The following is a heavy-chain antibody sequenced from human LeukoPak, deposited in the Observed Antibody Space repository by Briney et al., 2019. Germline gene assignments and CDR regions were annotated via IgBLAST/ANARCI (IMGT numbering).Heavy chain of an antibody. CDR1: GGSISSYY. CDR2: IYYSGST. D-gene: IGHD3-10*01. V-gene: IGHV4-59*01. J-gene: IGHJ4*02. Sequence: PSETLSLTCTVSGGSISSYYWSWIRQPPGKGLEWIGYIYYSGSTNYNPSLKSRVTISVDTSKNQLSLKLSSVTAADTAVYYCARVRHTMVTPYYFDYWGQGTLVTVSS. CDR3: ARVRHTMVTPYYFDY.